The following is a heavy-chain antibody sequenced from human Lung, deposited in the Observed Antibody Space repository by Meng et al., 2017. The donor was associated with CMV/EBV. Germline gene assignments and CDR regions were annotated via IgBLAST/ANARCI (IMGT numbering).Heavy chain of an antibody. CDR1: RYTFIDYP. J-gene: IGHJ5*02. V-gene: IGHV1-2*06. D-gene: IGHD1-14*01. CDR2: LIPNPGST. Sequence: KDSRYTFIDYPTPWVRAAPGQEHEWMGHLIPNPGSTEFSQMFQGNVTMTRHPSITTAYMELNRLTSDDTALYFCARDVPGKGFDTWGQGTLVTVSS. CDR3: ARDVPGKGFDT.